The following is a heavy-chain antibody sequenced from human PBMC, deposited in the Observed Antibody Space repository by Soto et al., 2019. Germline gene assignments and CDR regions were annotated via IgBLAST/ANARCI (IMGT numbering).Heavy chain of an antibody. Sequence: SETLSLTCAVYGGSFSGYYWIWIRQPPGKGLEWIGETNPGGSTNYNPSLKSRVTVSVATSKNKFSLKLCSVTAAATPGYFLAKAGDSSAWNWWFERWGQGTRVVVCS. CDR1: GGSFSGYY. CDR3: AKAGDSSAWNWWFER. V-gene: IGHV4-34*01. J-gene: IGHJ5*02. CDR2: TNPGGST. D-gene: IGHD6-25*01.